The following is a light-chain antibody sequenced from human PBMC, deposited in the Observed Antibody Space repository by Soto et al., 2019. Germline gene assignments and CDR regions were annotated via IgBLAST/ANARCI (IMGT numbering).Light chain of an antibody. Sequence: DIQMTQSPSSLSASVGDRVTITCRASQGINNYLAWYQQRPGKVPRLLIYAASTLQSGVPSRFSGCVSGTDFTLTISSLHPEDVATYYCQKYDNAPWTFGQGTKVDIK. CDR3: QKYDNAPWT. CDR2: AAS. V-gene: IGKV1-27*01. J-gene: IGKJ1*01. CDR1: QGINNY.